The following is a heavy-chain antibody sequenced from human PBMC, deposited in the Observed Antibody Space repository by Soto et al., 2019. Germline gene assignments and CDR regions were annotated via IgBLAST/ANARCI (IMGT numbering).Heavy chain of an antibody. CDR2: ITPIFGTA. CDR3: ARGGCGGSLDYYGMDV. V-gene: IGHV1-69*01. D-gene: IGHD6-19*01. Sequence: QVQLVQSGAEVKKPGSSVKVSCKASGGTFSSYAISWVRQAPGQGLEWMGGITPIFGTANYAQKFQGRVTITADESTSTAYMELSSLRSEDTAVYYCARGGCGGSLDYYGMDVWGQGTTVTVSS. J-gene: IGHJ6*02. CDR1: GGTFSSYA.